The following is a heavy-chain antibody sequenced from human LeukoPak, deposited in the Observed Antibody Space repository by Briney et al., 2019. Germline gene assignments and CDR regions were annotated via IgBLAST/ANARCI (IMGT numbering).Heavy chain of an antibody. J-gene: IGHJ4*02. Sequence: GGSLRLSCAASGFTFSSYAMSWVRQAPGKGLEWVSGINWSGGRTGYADSLKGRFTISRDNAKNTLYLQMNSLRDEDTALYYCARDLTTYDNWGQGTLVTVSS. CDR1: GFTFSSYA. V-gene: IGHV3-20*04. D-gene: IGHD1/OR15-1a*01. CDR3: ARDLTTYDN. CDR2: INWSGGRT.